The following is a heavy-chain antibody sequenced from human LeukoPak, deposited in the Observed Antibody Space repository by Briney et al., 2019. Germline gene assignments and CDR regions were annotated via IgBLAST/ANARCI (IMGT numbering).Heavy chain of an antibody. J-gene: IGHJ3*01. Sequence: GGSLRLSCAASGFTFSTYWMSWIRQDPGKGLEWVANIKPDGGEEYYVDSVKGRFTISRDNAKNSLYLQMSSLRAEDTAVYYCARDISSSSSLWGQGTMVTVSS. CDR2: IKPDGGEE. D-gene: IGHD6-6*01. V-gene: IGHV3-7*01. CDR1: GFTFSTYW. CDR3: ARDISSSSSL.